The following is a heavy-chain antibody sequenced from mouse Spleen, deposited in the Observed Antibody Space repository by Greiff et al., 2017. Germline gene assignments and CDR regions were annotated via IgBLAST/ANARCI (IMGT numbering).Heavy chain of an antibody. Sequence: QVQLQQSGAELVKPGASVKLSCKASGYTFTSYWMHWVKQRPGQGLEWIGMIHPNSGSTNYNEKFKSKATLTVDKSSSTAYMQLSSLTSEDSAVYYCARSSILYGNFLGPPWGQGTLVTVSA. D-gene: IGHD2-1*01. V-gene: IGHV1-64*01. CDR1: GYTFTSYW. CDR3: ARSSILYGNFLGPP. CDR2: IHPNSGST. J-gene: IGHJ3*01.